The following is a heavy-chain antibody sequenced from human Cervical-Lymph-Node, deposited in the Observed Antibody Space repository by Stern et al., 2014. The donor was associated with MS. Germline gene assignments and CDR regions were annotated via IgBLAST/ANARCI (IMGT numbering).Heavy chain of an antibody. Sequence: VQLVESGTEVKKPGASLKLSCKASGLTFSTYHMHWVSQPPGPGLACVGLVKLYDGSTGYAQEFQGRITMTRDTSTSTLYMELSSLRSEDTALYYCAREGVATPIHLKAFDLWGQGTMITVSS. D-gene: IGHD4-23*01. CDR1: GLTFSTYH. CDR2: VKLYDGST. CDR3: AREGVATPIHLKAFDL. J-gene: IGHJ3*01. V-gene: IGHV1-46*01.